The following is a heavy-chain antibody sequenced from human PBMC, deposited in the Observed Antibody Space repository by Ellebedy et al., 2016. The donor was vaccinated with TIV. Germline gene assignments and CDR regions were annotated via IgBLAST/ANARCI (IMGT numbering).Heavy chain of an antibody. CDR2: INPNSGGT. CDR1: GYTFTSYG. V-gene: IGHV1-2*04. CDR3: ARMRHGTSALDY. Sequence: ASVKVSCKASGYTFTSYGTSWVRQAPGQGLEWMGWINPNSGGTNYAQKFQGSVTMTRDTSITAAYMELSGLTSDDTALYFCARMRHGTSALDYWGQGTLITVSS. D-gene: IGHD2-2*01. J-gene: IGHJ4*02.